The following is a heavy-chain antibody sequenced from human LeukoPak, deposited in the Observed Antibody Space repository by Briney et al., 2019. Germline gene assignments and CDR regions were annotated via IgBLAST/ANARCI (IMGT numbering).Heavy chain of an antibody. CDR1: GFTSRSYAM. V-gene: IGHV4-4*02. CDR2: IFHSGST. D-gene: IGHD5-18*01. Sequence: GSLRLSCAASGFTSRSYAMQWVRQPPGKGLEWIGEIFHSGSTNYNPSLKSRVSMSVDKSKNQFSLRLNSVTAADTAVYYCSRKDTPMIYFDCWGQGTLVTVSS. J-gene: IGHJ4*02. CDR3: SRKDTPMIYFDC.